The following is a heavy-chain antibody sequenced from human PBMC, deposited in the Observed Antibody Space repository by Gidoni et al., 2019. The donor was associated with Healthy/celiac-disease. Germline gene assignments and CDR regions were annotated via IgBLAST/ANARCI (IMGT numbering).Heavy chain of an antibody. D-gene: IGHD2-2*01. CDR3: ARGLSVVVPAPLWYFDL. J-gene: IGHJ2*01. CDR1: GGSFSGYY. Sequence: QVQLQQWGAGLLKPSETLSLTCAVYGGSFSGYYWSWIRQPPGKGLEWIGEINHSGSTNYNPSLKSRVTISVDTSKNQFSLKLSSVTAADTAVYYCARGLSVVVPAPLWYFDLWGRGTLVTVSS. V-gene: IGHV4-34*01. CDR2: INHSGST.